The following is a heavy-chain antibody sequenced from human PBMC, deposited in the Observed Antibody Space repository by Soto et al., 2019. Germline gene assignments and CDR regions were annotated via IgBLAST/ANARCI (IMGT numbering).Heavy chain of an antibody. J-gene: IGHJ4*01. CDR2: IFHSGNA. CDR3: ARAHAPTLPFDS. D-gene: IGHD2-15*01. V-gene: IGHV4-59*01. Sequence: SETLSLTCTVSCGSIRNVYWSWIRQAPGKGLEWIGFIFHSGNAKYNPSLKSRVTISVDTSKNQFSLSLDSVTAADTAVYFCARAHAPTLPFDSWGQGTLVTVSS. CDR1: CGSIRNVY.